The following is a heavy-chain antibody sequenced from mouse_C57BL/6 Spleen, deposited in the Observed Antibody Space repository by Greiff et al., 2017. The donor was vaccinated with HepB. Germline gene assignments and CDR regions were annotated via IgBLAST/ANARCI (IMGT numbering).Heavy chain of an antibody. D-gene: IGHD1-1*01. CDR2: IYRGSGNT. Sequence: VQLQQSGPALVKPGASVKISCKASGYSFTSYYIHWVKQRPGQGLEWIGWIYRGSGNTKYHEKFKGKATLTADTSSSTAYMQLSRLTSEDSAVYYCARSAGGYGDYWGQGTTLTVSS. CDR3: ARSAGGYGDY. V-gene: IGHV1-66*01. CDR1: GYSFTSYY. J-gene: IGHJ2*01.